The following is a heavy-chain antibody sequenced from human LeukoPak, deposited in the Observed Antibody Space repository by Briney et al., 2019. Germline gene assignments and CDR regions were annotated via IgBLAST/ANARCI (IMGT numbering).Heavy chain of an antibody. V-gene: IGHV1-46*01. CDR1: GYTFTSYY. CDR2: INPSGGST. CDR3: ARDRSTYYYDSSGYHSGDHDAFDI. J-gene: IGHJ3*02. D-gene: IGHD3-22*01. Sequence: ASVKVSCKASGYTFTSYYMHWVRQAPGQGLEWMGIINPSGGSTSYAQKFQGRVTMTRDTSTSTVYMELSSLRSEDMAVYYCARDRSTYYYDSSGYHSGDHDAFDIWGQGTMVTVSS.